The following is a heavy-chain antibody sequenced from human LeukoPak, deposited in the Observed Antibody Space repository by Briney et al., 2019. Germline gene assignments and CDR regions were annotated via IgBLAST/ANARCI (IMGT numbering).Heavy chain of an antibody. CDR3: AKGDRGYGYYAY. Sequence: PAGSLTLSCAASGFTFSNYAMSWVRQAPGKGREWVSAISGSGGYTCYVVSVKCGVTISRDNSKSPLFLQMTSLRAEETGVYYCAKGDRGYGYYAYWGEGTLVAVSS. V-gene: IGHV3-23*01. CDR2: ISGSGGYT. D-gene: IGHD5-18*01. CDR1: GFTFSNYA. J-gene: IGHJ4*02.